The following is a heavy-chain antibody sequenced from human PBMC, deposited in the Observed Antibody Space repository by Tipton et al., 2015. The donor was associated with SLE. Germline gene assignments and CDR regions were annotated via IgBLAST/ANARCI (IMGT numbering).Heavy chain of an antibody. CDR2: ISSSSSYI. J-gene: IGHJ3*02. D-gene: IGHD6-6*01. CDR1: GFTFSSYS. V-gene: IGHV3-21*01. CDR3: ARDSGIAPLDDAFDI. Sequence: GSLRLSCAASGFTFSSYSMNWVRQAPGKGLEWVSSISSSSSYIYYADSVKGRFTISRDNAKNSLYLQMNSLRAEDTAVYYCARDSGIAPLDDAFDIWGQGTKVTVSS.